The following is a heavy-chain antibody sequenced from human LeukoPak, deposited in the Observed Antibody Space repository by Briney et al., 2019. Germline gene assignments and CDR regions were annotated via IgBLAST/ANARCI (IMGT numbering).Heavy chain of an antibody. CDR2: IKPDGETT. Sequence: ASVKVSCKTSGYTFTRYYIHWVRQAPGQGLDWMGLIKPDGETTIYAQKFQDRVTMTRDTSTSTVYMELSSLRSEDTAVYYCAREDIRVVVGAFDIWGQGTKVTVSS. CDR1: GYTFTRYY. J-gene: IGHJ3*02. D-gene: IGHD2-15*01. CDR3: AREDIRVVVGAFDI. V-gene: IGHV1-46*01.